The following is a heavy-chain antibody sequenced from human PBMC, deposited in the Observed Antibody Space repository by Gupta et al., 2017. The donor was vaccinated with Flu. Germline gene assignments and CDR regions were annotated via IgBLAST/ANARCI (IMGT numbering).Heavy chain of an antibody. J-gene: IGHJ3*01. CDR3: TTDLSGGYAFDV. D-gene: IGHD1-26*01. Sequence: EVQLVGSGGGLVKPGGSLRLSCAASGFSFTNAWMSWVRQGPGRGLEWVGRIRSNTDGGTTDYAAPVKGRFTSSRDDPKSTLYLQMNSLKTEDTAVEYCTTDLSGGYAFDVWGQGTKVTVSS. CDR1: GFSFTNAW. CDR2: IRSNTDGGTT. V-gene: IGHV3-15*01.